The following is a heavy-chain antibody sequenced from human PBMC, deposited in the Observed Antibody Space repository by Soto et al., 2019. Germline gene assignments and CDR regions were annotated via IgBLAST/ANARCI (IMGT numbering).Heavy chain of an antibody. J-gene: IGHJ3*02. CDR3: AKDVSPHIVVVVAATPGAFDI. CDR2: IWYDGSNK. V-gene: IGHV3-30*02. CDR1: GFTFSSYG. D-gene: IGHD2-15*01. Sequence: GGSLRLSCAASGFTFSSYGMHWVRQAPGKGLEWVAVIWYDGSNKYYADSVKGRFTISRDNSKNTLYLQMNSLRAEDTAVYYCAKDVSPHIVVVVAATPGAFDIWGQGTMVTVSS.